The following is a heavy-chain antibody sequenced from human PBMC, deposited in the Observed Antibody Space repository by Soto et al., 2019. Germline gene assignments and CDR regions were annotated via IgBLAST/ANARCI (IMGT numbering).Heavy chain of an antibody. D-gene: IGHD6-19*01. Sequence: QVQLVQSGAEVKKPGASVKVSCKASGYTFTSYDINWVRQATGQGLEWMGWMNPNSGNTGYAQKFQGRVTMTRKTPISTAYMELSSLRSEDTAVYYCARRLAVAGQYYYYGMDVWGQGTTVTVSS. CDR3: ARRLAVAGQYYYYGMDV. CDR1: GYTFTSYD. CDR2: MNPNSGNT. V-gene: IGHV1-8*01. J-gene: IGHJ6*02.